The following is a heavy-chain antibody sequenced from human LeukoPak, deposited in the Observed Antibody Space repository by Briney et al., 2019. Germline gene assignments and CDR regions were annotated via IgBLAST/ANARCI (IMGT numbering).Heavy chain of an antibody. CDR2: IIPMFNKA. J-gene: IGHJ4*02. D-gene: IGHD1-26*01. Sequence: SVKVSCKAFGDTFSGYAITWVRQAPGQGLEWMGGIIPMFNKANYAQKFQGRVTITADESTSTAYMDLNSLRSDDTAVFYCGVGVVGATPLYWGLGSLVTVSS. CDR1: GDTFSGYA. CDR3: GVGVVGATPLY. V-gene: IGHV1-69*13.